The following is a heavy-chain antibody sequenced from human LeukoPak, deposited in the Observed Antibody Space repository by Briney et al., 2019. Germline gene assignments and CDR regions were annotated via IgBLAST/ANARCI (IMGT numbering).Heavy chain of an antibody. J-gene: IGHJ4*02. Sequence: SETLSLTCTVSGGSISSYYWSWIRQPPGKGLEWIGYIYYSGSANYNPSLKSRVTISVDTSKNQFSLKLSSVTAADTAVYYCARCESGGYTPVEDYWGQGTLVTVSS. CDR3: ARCESGGYTPVEDY. V-gene: IGHV4-59*08. D-gene: IGHD5-12*01. CDR2: IYYSGSA. CDR1: GGSISSYY.